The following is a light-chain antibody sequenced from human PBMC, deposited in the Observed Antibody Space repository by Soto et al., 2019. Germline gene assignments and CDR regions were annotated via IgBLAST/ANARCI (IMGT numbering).Light chain of an antibody. CDR1: QDISSW. V-gene: IGKV1D-12*01. Sequence: DIQMTQSPSSVSASVGDRVTITCRASQDISSWLAWYQHKPAQAPSLLIDAAYSFQSGVPSRFLGSGSGTDFALTIAGLESEDFSTYYCQDANSFPLTVGGGTKVEI. CDR2: AAY. J-gene: IGKJ4*01. CDR3: QDANSFPLT.